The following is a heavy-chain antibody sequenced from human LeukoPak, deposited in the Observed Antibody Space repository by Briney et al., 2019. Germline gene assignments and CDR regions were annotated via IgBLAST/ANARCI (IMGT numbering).Heavy chain of an antibody. CDR2: IIPIFGTA. CDR1: GGTFSSYA. J-gene: IGHJ4*02. V-gene: IGHV1-69*05. CDR3: ARNAYDSSGNFDY. D-gene: IGHD3-22*01. Sequence: SSVKVSCKASGGTFSSYAISWVRQAPGQGLEWMGRIIPIFGTANYAQKFQGRVTIITDESTSTAYMELSSLRSEDTAVYYCARNAYDSSGNFDYWGQGTLVTVSS.